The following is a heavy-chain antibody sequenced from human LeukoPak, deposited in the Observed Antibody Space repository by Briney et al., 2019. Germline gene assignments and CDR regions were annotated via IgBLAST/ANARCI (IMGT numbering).Heavy chain of an antibody. V-gene: IGHV3-30*19. CDR2: ISYDGSNK. Sequence: PGRSLRLSCAASGFTFSSYGMHWVRQAPGKGLEWVAVISYDGSNKYYADSVKGRFTISRDNSKNTLYLQMNSLRAEDTAVYYCARALYASGPSDAFDIWGQGTMVTVSS. D-gene: IGHD5/OR15-5a*01. J-gene: IGHJ3*02. CDR1: GFTFSSYG. CDR3: ARALYASGPSDAFDI.